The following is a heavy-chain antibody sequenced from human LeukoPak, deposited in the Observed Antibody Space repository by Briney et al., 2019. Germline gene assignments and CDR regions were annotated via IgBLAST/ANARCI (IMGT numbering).Heavy chain of an antibody. CDR3: VRDRGRASTDY. Sequence: GGSLRLSCAASGITLGGYWMSWVRQAPGKGLEWVANIKPDGSEENYVDSVKGRFTISRDNAKNSLSLQMNSLRADDTAVYYYVRDRGRASTDYWGQGTLVTVSS. D-gene: IGHD1-26*01. V-gene: IGHV3-7*01. CDR1: GITLGGYW. J-gene: IGHJ4*02. CDR2: IKPDGSEE.